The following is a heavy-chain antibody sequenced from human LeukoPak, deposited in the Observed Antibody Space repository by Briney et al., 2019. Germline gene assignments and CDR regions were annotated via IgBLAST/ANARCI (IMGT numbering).Heavy chain of an antibody. V-gene: IGHV3-53*01. J-gene: IGHJ5*02. CDR3: ARGGAIRASFNWFDP. D-gene: IGHD2-2*01. Sequence: GGSLRLSCAASGFTVSSNYMSWVRQAPGKGLEWVSVIYSGGSTYYADSVKGRFTISRDNSKNTLYLQMNSLRAEDTAVYYCARGGAIRASFNWFDPWGQGTLVTVSS. CDR1: GFTVSSNY. CDR2: IYSGGST.